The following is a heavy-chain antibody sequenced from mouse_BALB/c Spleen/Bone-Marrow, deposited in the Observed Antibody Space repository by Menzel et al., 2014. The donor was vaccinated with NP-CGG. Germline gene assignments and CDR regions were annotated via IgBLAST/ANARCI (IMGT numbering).Heavy chain of an antibody. D-gene: IGHD2-3*01. CDR3: ARRDDGYYYYAMDY. CDR2: INSGSGGP. Sequence: QVQLQQSGVELVRPGTSVKVSCKASGYAFTNYLIEWVKQRPGQGLEWIGVINSGSGGPNYNEKFKGKATLTADKSSSTAYMQLSSLTSDDSAVYFCARRDDGYYYYAMDYWGQGTSVTVSS. J-gene: IGHJ4*01. CDR1: GYAFTNYL. V-gene: IGHV1-54*03.